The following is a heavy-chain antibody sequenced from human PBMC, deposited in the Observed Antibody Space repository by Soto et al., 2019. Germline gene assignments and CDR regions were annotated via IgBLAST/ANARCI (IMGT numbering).Heavy chain of an antibody. CDR3: ARKGAAASYAHYYMDV. V-gene: IGHV4-59*01. D-gene: IGHD6-13*01. Sequence: SETLSLTCSVSGGSISPYDGSWIRQHPGKGLEWIGYVYYSGNTNYNPSLESRVTISVDTSRNRFSLNLTSATAADTAVYYCARKGAAASYAHYYMDVWGRGTAVTVSS. J-gene: IGHJ6*03. CDR2: VYYSGNT. CDR1: GGSISPYD.